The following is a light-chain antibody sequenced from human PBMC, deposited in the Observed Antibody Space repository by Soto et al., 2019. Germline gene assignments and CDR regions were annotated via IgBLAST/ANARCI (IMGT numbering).Light chain of an antibody. CDR3: QSYDSSLSVVV. V-gene: IGLV1-40*01. CDR2: INN. Sequence: QSVLTQPPSVSGAPGQRVTISCTGSSSNIGADYDVHWYQHLPGTAPKLLIYINNNRPSGVPDRFSASKSGTSASLAISGLQADDEADYYCQSYDSSLSVVVFGGGTKLTVL. J-gene: IGLJ2*01. CDR1: SSNIGADYD.